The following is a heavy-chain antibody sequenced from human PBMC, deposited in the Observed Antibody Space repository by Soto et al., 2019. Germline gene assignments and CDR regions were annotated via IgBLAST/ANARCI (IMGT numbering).Heavy chain of an antibody. V-gene: IGHV4-34*01. CDR1: GGSIRSYC. CDR3: ARGICSSTSCYIFDY. J-gene: IGHJ4*02. CDR2: INHSGST. D-gene: IGHD2-2*02. Sequence: SETLSLTCTVSGGSIRSYCWTWIRQPPGKGLEWIGEINHSGSTNYNPSLKSRVTISVDTSENQFSLKLSSVTAADTAVYYCARGICSSTSCYIFDYWGQGTLVTVSS.